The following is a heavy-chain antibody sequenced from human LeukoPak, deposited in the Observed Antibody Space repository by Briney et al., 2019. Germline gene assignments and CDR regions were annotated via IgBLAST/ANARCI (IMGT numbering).Heavy chain of an antibody. CDR3: AKGCSSTSCYGD. J-gene: IGHJ4*02. CDR2: ISGSGSYI. D-gene: IGHD2-2*01. V-gene: IGHV3-21*01. CDR1: GLTFSSFT. Sequence: GGSLRLSCAASGLTFSSFTMNWVRQAPGKGLEWVSSISGSGSYIYYADSVKGRFTISRDNVKNPLYLQMNSLRAEDTAVYYCAKGCSSTSCYGDWGQGTLVTVSS.